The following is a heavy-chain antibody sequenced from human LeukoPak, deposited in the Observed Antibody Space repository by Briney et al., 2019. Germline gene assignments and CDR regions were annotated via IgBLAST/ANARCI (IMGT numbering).Heavy chain of an antibody. Sequence: GGSLRLSCAASGFTFSNYAMSWVRQAPGKGLEWVSAISSSGGGTYYADSAKGRFTTSRDNSKDTLSLQMNSLRAEDTAVYYCARGIYGDYDHWGQGTLVTVST. CDR3: ARGIYGDYDH. CDR1: GFTFSNYA. CDR2: ISSSGGGT. J-gene: IGHJ1*01. D-gene: IGHD4-17*01. V-gene: IGHV3-23*01.